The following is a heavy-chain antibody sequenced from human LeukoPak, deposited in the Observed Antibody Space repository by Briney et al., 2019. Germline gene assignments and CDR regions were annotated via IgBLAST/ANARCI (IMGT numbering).Heavy chain of an antibody. Sequence: SQTLSLTCTVSGGSISSGGYNWSWIRQHPGQGLESVGYIYDSASTYYNPSLKSRVTISVDTSKNQFSLKLSPVTAADTGVYYCAREGRGPRYYYGMDVWGQGTTVTVSS. J-gene: IGHJ6*02. D-gene: IGHD3-10*01. CDR3: AREGRGPRYYYGMDV. CDR2: IYDSAST. V-gene: IGHV4-31*03. CDR1: GGSISSGGYN.